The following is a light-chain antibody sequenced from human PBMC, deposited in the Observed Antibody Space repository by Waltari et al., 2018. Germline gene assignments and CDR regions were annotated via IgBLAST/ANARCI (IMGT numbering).Light chain of an antibody. J-gene: IGLJ1*01. CDR1: SSDVGRYDR. CDR2: GVT. V-gene: IGLV2-18*02. Sequence: QSPLTQPPSVSGSPGQSVTISCTGTSSDVGRYDRVSWYQSSPGTAPKLLIYGVTSRPSGVPERLSGSKSGNTASLTISGLQAEDEGDYYCSSYTTSSTFVFGTGTEVTVL. CDR3: SSYTTSSTFV.